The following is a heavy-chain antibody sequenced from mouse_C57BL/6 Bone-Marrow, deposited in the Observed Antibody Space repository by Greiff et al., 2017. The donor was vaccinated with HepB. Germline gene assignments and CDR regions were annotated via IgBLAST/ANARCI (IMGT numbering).Heavy chain of an antibody. CDR3: AREDSSGYYAMDY. J-gene: IGHJ4*01. D-gene: IGHD3-2*02. CDR1: GYTFTSYW. Sequence: VQLQQSGAELVKPGASVKMSCKASGYTFTSYWITWVKQRPGQGLEWIGDIYPGSGSTNYNEKFKSKATLTVDTSSSTAYMQLSSLTSEDSAVYYCAREDSSGYYAMDYWGQGTSVTVSS. V-gene: IGHV1-55*01. CDR2: IYPGSGST.